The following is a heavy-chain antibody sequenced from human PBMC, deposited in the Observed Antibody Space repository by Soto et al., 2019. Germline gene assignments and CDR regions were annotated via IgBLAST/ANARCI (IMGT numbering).Heavy chain of an antibody. Sequence: QVQLQESGPGLVKPSQTLSLTCAVSGGSISSGGAYYWSWIRQSPGKGLEWIAYIHYSGSTYYNSSPKGRVPMSVDTAKNQFSLKVSSVTAADTAVYYCARSPKGLGNFDYWGQGTLVTVSS. J-gene: IGHJ4*02. D-gene: IGHD3-10*01. CDR2: IHYSGST. CDR1: GGSISSGGAYY. V-gene: IGHV4-30-4*01. CDR3: ARSPKGLGNFDY.